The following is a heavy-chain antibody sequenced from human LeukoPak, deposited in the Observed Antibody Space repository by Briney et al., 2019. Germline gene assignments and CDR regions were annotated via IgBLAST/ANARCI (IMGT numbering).Heavy chain of an antibody. V-gene: IGHV3-21*01. CDR3: ARDSDMGV. CDR2: ISSSSSYI. Sequence: GGSLRLSCAASGFTFSSYSMNWVRQAPGKGLEWVSSISSSSSYIYYADSMKGRFTISRDNAKNSLYLRMNSLRAEDTAVYYCARDSDMGVWGQGTLVTVSS. D-gene: IGHD3-16*01. CDR1: GFTFSSYS. J-gene: IGHJ4*02.